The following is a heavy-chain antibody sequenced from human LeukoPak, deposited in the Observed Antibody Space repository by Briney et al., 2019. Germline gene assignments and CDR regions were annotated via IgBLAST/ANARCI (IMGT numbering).Heavy chain of an antibody. CDR3: ARDDGGYGSGSHYYFYSMDV. V-gene: IGHV3-64*01. Sequence: RGSLRLSCAASGFTFSRYAMHWVRHAPGKGLQLVSAISASGGSTSYANSVRGRFTISRDNPKNTLHRQGGSLRAEDMAVYYCARDDGGYGSGSHYYFYSMDVWGQGTTVTVSS. J-gene: IGHJ6*02. CDR1: GFTFSRYA. CDR2: ISASGGST. D-gene: IGHD3-10*01.